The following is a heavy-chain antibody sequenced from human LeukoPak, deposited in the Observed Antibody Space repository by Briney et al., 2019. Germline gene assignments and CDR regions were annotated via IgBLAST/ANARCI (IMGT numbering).Heavy chain of an antibody. V-gene: IGHV3-21*01. Sequence: PGGSLRLSCAASGFTFRTSGMNWVRQAPGKGLEWVSSISSSGSYIYYADSVKGRFTISRDNAKNSLYLQMNSLRAEDTAEYFCARDSRAVAADFDYWGQGTLVTVSS. J-gene: IGHJ4*02. CDR3: ARDSRAVAADFDY. D-gene: IGHD6-19*01. CDR1: GFTFRTSG. CDR2: ISSSGSYI.